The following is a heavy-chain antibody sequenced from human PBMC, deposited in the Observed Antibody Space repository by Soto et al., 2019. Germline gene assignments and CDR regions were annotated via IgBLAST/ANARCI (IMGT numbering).Heavy chain of an antibody. CDR2: ITGDGSTI. D-gene: IGHD2-8*01. Sequence: QVLLVESGGGLVKPGGSLRLSCAASGFTFSDHYMSWIRQAPGKGLEWVSSITGDGSTIYYADSVMGRFTISRDNAKNSLYLQMNSLRAEDTAVYYCARCQTILMVYAPPSYYMDVWGKGTTVTVSS. CDR1: GFTFSDHY. V-gene: IGHV3-11*01. CDR3: ARCQTILMVYAPPSYYMDV. J-gene: IGHJ6*03.